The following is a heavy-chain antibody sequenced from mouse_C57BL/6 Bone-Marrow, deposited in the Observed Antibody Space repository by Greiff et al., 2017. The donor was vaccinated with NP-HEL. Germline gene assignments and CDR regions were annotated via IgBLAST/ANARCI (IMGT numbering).Heavy chain of an antibody. Sequence: EVKLQESGPELVKPGASVKISCKASGYSFTDYNMNWVKQSNGKSLEWIGVINPNYGTTSYNQKFKGKATLTVDQSSSTAYMQLNSLTSEDSAVYYCARGKRYYGSSYRYFDVWGTGTTVTVSS. D-gene: IGHD1-1*01. CDR3: ARGKRYYGSSYRYFDV. V-gene: IGHV1-39*01. J-gene: IGHJ1*03. CDR2: INPNYGTT. CDR1: GYSFTDYN.